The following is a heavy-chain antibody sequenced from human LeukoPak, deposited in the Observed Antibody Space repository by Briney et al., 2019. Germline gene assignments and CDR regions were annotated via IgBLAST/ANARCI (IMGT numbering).Heavy chain of an antibody. CDR3: ASSTYSVWYFDL. V-gene: IGHV3-48*03. Sequence: EPGGSLRLSCEASGFTSCSFEMNWVRRAPGKGLEWLSYISSSGSSIYYADSVKGRFTISRDNANNLLYLQMNSLGAEDTAVYYCASSTYSVWYFDLWGRGTLVTVSS. CDR1: GFTSCSFE. D-gene: IGHD2-15*01. CDR2: ISSSGSSI. J-gene: IGHJ2*01.